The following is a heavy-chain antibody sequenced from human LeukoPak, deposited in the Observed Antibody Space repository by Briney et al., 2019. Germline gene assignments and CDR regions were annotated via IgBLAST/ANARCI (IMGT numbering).Heavy chain of an antibody. J-gene: IGHJ5*02. CDR1: GGTFSSYA. CDR3: ARLPYCSSTSCYLNWFDP. Sequence: SVKVPCKASGGTFSSYAISWVRQAPGQGLEWMGGIIPIFGTANYAQKFQGRVTITADKSTSTAYMELSSLRSEDTAVYYCARLPYCSSTSCYLNWFDPWGQGTLVTVSP. CDR2: IIPIFGTA. V-gene: IGHV1-69*06. D-gene: IGHD2-2*01.